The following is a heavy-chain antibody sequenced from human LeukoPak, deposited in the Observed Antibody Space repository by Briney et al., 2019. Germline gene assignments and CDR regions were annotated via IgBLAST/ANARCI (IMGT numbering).Heavy chain of an antibody. CDR2: VSDSGGST. D-gene: IGHD3-9*01. V-gene: IGHV3-23*01. Sequence: GGSLRLSCAVSGITLSNYGMSWVRQAPGKGLEWVAGVSDSGGSTNYADSVKGRFTISRDNSKNTLYLQMNSLRAEDTAVYYCAKVLTGYYNDYWGQGTLVTVSS. CDR3: AKVLTGYYNDY. J-gene: IGHJ4*02. CDR1: GITLSNYG.